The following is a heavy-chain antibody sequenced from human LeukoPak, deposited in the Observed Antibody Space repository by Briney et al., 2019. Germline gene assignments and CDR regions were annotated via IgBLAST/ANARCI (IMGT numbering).Heavy chain of an antibody. D-gene: IGHD6-19*01. CDR1: GYTFTSYG. CDR2: ISAYNGNT. J-gene: IGHJ3*02. Sequence: ASVKVSCKASGYTFTSYGISWVRQAPGQGLEWMGWISAYNGNTNYAQKLQGKVTMTTDTSTSTAYMELRSLRSDDTAVYYCARVKWLGDAFDIWGQGTMVTVSS. V-gene: IGHV1-18*01. CDR3: ARVKWLGDAFDI.